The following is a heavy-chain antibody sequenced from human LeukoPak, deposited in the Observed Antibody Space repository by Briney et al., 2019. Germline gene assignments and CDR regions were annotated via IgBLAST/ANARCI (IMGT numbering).Heavy chain of an antibody. D-gene: IGHD3-10*01. V-gene: IGHV4-34*01. CDR1: GGSFSGYY. CDR2: INHSGST. Sequence: SETLSLTCAVYGGSFSGYYWSWIRQPPGKGLEWIGEINHSGSTNYNPSLKSRVTISVDTSKSQFSLKLSSVTAADTAVYYCARGPYLGYYARGDRFGYFQHWGQGTLVTVSS. CDR3: ARGPYLGYYARGDRFGYFQH. J-gene: IGHJ1*01.